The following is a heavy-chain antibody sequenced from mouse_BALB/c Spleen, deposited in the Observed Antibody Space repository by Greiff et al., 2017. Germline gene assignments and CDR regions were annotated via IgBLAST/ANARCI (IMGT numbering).Heavy chain of an antibody. CDR2: IYWDDDK. CDR1: GFSLSTSGMG. D-gene: IGHD2-3*01. J-gene: IGHJ3*01. Sequence: QVTLKESGPGILQPSQTLSLTCSFSGFSLSTSGMGVSWIRQPSGKGLEWLAHIYWDDDKRYNPSLKSRLTISKDTSRNQVFLKITSVDTADTATYYCARREGDGYYEFAYWGQGTLVTVSA. CDR3: ARREGDGYYEFAY. V-gene: IGHV8-12*01.